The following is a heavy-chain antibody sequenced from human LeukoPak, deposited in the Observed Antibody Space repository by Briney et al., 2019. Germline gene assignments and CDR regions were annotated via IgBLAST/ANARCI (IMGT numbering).Heavy chain of an antibody. Sequence: ASVKVSCKASGYTFTGYYMHWVRQAPGQGLEWMGWINPNSGDTKYAQNLQGRVTMTMDTSISTAYMELSRLRSDDTAVYYCARDVIGDHGAFDIWGQGTMVTVSS. CDR1: GYTFTGYY. V-gene: IGHV1-2*02. CDR3: ARDVIGDHGAFDI. CDR2: INPNSGDT. D-gene: IGHD2-21*01. J-gene: IGHJ3*02.